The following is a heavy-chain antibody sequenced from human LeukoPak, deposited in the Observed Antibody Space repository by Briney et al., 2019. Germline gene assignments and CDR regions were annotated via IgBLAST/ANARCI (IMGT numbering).Heavy chain of an antibody. CDR1: GFTFSDYG. J-gene: IGHJ4*02. Sequence: GRSLRLSCAASGFTFSDYGMHWVRQAPGKGLEWVAVIWYDGSNKYYADSVKGQFTISRDNSRNTLYLQMNSLRAEDTAVYYCVRELPPVVQYYFDYWGPGTLVTVSS. V-gene: IGHV3-33*01. CDR3: VRELPPVVQYYFDY. CDR2: IWYDGSNK. D-gene: IGHD3-22*01.